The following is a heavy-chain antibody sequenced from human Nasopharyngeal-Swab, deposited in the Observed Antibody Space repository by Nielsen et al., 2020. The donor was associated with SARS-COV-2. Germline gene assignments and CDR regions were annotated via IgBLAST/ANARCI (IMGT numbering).Heavy chain of an antibody. CDR2: ISSSSSYI. J-gene: IGHJ6*02. V-gene: IGHV3-21*01. D-gene: IGHD5-12*01. Sequence: VRQAPGKGLEWVSSISSSSSYIYYADSVKGRFTISRDNAKNSLYLQMNSLRAEDTAVYYCARDPVATLNYYYYGMDVWGQGTTVTAP. CDR3: ARDPVATLNYYYYGMDV.